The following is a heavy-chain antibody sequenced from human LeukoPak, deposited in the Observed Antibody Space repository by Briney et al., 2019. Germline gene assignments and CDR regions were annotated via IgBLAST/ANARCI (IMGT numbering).Heavy chain of an antibody. CDR2: IYYSGST. V-gene: IGHV4-59*08. CDR1: GGPISSYY. CDR3: ARSLGDGNSVFDY. D-gene: IGHD4-23*01. Sequence: SETLSLTCTVSGGPISSYYWSWIRQPPGKGLEWIGYIYYSGSTNYNPSLKSRVTISVDTSKNQFSLKLSSVTAADTAVYYCARSLGDGNSVFDYWGQGTLVTVSS. J-gene: IGHJ4*02.